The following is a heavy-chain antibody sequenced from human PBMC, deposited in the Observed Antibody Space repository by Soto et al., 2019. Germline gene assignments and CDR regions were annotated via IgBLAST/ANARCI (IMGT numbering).Heavy chain of an antibody. V-gene: IGHV1-3*01. CDR1: GYTFTSYA. CDR3: AKDFDYYYYAMDV. Sequence: ASVKVSCKASGYTFTSYAIHWVHQAPGQRLEWMGWINAGNGNTKYSQKFQGRVTISRDTSASTAYMELSSLISEDSAVYYCAKDFDYYYYAMDVWGQGTTVTVSS. CDR2: INAGNGNT. J-gene: IGHJ6*02.